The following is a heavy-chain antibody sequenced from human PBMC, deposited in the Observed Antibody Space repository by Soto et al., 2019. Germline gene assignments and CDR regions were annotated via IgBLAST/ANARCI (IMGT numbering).Heavy chain of an antibody. D-gene: IGHD2-15*01. Sequence: SVKVSCKASGGTFSSYAISWVRQAPGQGLEWMGGIIPIFGTANYAQKFQGRVTITADESTSTAYMELSSLRSEDTAVYYCARALFLQDRHFDYWGQGTLVTVSS. CDR1: GGTFSSYA. V-gene: IGHV1-69*13. J-gene: IGHJ4*02. CDR2: IIPIFGTA. CDR3: ARALFLQDRHFDY.